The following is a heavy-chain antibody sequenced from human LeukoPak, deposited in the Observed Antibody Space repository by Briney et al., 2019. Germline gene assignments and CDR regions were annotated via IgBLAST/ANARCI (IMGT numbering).Heavy chain of an antibody. J-gene: IGHJ4*02. CDR2: ISGSGGST. Sequence: GGSLRLSCAASGFTFSSYGMSWVRQAPGKGLEWVSAISGSGGSTYYADSVKGRFTISRDNSKNTLYLQMGSLRAEDMAVYYCARDPSFDYWGQGTLVTVSS. V-gene: IGHV3-23*01. CDR3: ARDPSFDY. CDR1: GFTFSSYG.